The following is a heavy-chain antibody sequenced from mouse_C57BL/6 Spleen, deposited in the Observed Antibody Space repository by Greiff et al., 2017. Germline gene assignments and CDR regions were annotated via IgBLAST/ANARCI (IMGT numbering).Heavy chain of an antibody. Sequence: EVQLVESGPGLVKPSQSLSLTCSVTGYSITSGYYWNWIRQFPGNKLEWMGYISYDGSNNYNPSLKNRISITRDTSKNQFFLKLNSVTTEDTATYYCAREGGNWDFDYWGQGTTLTVSS. CDR2: ISYDGSN. V-gene: IGHV3-6*01. D-gene: IGHD4-1*01. CDR3: AREGGNWDFDY. J-gene: IGHJ2*01. CDR1: GYSITSGYY.